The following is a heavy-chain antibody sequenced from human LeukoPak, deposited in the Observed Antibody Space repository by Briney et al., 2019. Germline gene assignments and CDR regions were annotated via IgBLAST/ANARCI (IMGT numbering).Heavy chain of an antibody. V-gene: IGHV1-2*02. D-gene: IGHD7-27*01. CDR2: INPSSGGT. CDR3: ARNWGSDAFDI. J-gene: IGHJ3*02. Sequence: GASVKVSCKASGYTFTGYYMHWVRQAPGQGLEWMGWINPSSGGTNYAQKFQGRVTMTRDTSISTAYMALSRLRSDDTAVYYCARNWGSDAFDIWGQGTMVTVSS. CDR1: GYTFTGYY.